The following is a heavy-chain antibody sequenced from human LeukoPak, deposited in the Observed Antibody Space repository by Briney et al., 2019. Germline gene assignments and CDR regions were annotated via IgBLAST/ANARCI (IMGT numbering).Heavy chain of an antibody. J-gene: IGHJ4*02. Sequence: GGSLRLPCAASGFTFSSYGMHWVRQAPGKGLEWVAVISYDGSNKYYADSVKGRFTISRDNSKNTLYLQMNSLRAEDTAVYYCAKERSYSSGWFGYYFDYWAREPWSPSPQ. CDR1: GFTFSSYG. V-gene: IGHV3-30*18. CDR2: ISYDGSNK. CDR3: AKERSYSSGWFGYYFDY. D-gene: IGHD6-19*01.